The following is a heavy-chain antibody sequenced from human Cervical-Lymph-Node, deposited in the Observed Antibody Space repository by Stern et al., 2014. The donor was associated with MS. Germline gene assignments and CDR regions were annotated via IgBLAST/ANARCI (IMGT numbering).Heavy chain of an antibody. CDR3: ARAAMEQIDY. Sequence: QLQLQESGPGLVKPSQTLSLTCTVSGGSISSGGYYWTWIRQHPGQGLEWIGYIYYSGSTYYNPSLKSRVTISVDTSKNQFSLKLSSVTAADTAVYYCARAAMEQIDYWGQGTLVTVSS. D-gene: IGHD5-18*01. CDR1: GGSISSGGYY. V-gene: IGHV4-31*03. CDR2: IYYSGST. J-gene: IGHJ4*02.